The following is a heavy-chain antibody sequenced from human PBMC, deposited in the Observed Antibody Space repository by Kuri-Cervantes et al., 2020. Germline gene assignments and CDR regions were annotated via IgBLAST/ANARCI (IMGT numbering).Heavy chain of an antibody. CDR3: ASPRNPWELGAFDI. Sequence: GGSLRLSCAASGFTFSSYGMHWVRQAPGKGLEWVAVISYDGSNKYYADSVKGRFTISRDNSKNTLYLQMNSLRAEDTAVYYCASPRNPWELGAFDIWGQGTMVTVSS. J-gene: IGHJ3*02. CDR2: ISYDGSNK. CDR1: GFTFSSYG. V-gene: IGHV3-30*03. D-gene: IGHD1-14*01.